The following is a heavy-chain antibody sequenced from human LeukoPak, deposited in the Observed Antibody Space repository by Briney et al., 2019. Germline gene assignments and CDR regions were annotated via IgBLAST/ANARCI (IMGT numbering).Heavy chain of an antibody. V-gene: IGHV4-34*01. Sequence: SETLSLTCAVYGGSFSGYYWSWIRQPPGKGLEWIGEINHSGSTNYNPSLKSRVAISVDTSKNQFSLKLSSVTAADTAVYYCARYTSLRAFDIWGQGTMVTVSS. D-gene: IGHD2-2*01. CDR2: INHSGST. J-gene: IGHJ3*02. CDR3: ARYTSLRAFDI. CDR1: GGSFSGYY.